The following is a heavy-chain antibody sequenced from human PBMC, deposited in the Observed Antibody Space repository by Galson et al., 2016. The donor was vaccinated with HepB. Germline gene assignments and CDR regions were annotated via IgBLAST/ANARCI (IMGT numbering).Heavy chain of an antibody. CDR2: IRGNGGST. Sequence: SLRLSCAAFGFTLSTYAMSWVRQAPGKGLEWVSTIRGNGGSTSYADSVKGRFTISRDSAKNTVYLQMNSLRAGETAVYYCAKGGMLIHRFGYWGQGTLVTVSS. D-gene: IGHD3-16*01. J-gene: IGHJ4*02. CDR3: AKGGMLIHRFGY. V-gene: IGHV3-23*01. CDR1: GFTLSTYA.